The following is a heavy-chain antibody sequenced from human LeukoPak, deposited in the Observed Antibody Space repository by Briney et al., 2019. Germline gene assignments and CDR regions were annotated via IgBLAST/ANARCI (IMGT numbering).Heavy chain of an antibody. CDR1: GFTFSDYW. CDR3: ARAGAYRFDY. D-gene: IGHD3-16*01. CDR2: INRDTRGT. J-gene: IGHJ4*02. Sequence: GGSLRLSCAASGFTFSDYWMHWVRQAPGKGLVWVSIINRDTRGTYYADSVKGRFTISRDNAKDTLYLQMNSLRVEDTAVYYCARAGAYRFDYWGQGTLVTVCS. V-gene: IGHV3-74*01.